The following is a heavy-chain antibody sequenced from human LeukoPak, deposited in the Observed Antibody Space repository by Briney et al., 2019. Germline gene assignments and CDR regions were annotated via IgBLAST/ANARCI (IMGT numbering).Heavy chain of an antibody. CDR2: ISYDGSNK. V-gene: IGHV3-30*18. D-gene: IGHD5-12*01. CDR1: GFTFSSYG. CDR3: AKDLGYKKSLPDAFDI. Sequence: GSLRLSCAASGFTFSSYGMHWVRQAPGKGLEWVAVISYDGSNKYYADSVKGRFTISRDNSKNTLYLQMNSLRAEDTAVYYCAKDLGYKKSLPDAFDIWGQGTMVTVSS. J-gene: IGHJ3*02.